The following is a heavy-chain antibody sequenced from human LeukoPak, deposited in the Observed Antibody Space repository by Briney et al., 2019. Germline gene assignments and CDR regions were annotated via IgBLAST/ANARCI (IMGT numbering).Heavy chain of an antibody. CDR2: IIPILGIA. CDR3: ASGYCSGGSCYEYFDY. V-gene: IGHV1-69*04. Sequence: ASVKVSCKASGGTFSSYAISWVRQAPGQGLEWIGRIIPILGIANYAQKFQGRVTITADKSTSTAYMELSSLRSEDTAVYYCASGYCSGGSCYEYFDYWGQGTLVTVSS. D-gene: IGHD2-15*01. CDR1: GGTFSSYA. J-gene: IGHJ4*02.